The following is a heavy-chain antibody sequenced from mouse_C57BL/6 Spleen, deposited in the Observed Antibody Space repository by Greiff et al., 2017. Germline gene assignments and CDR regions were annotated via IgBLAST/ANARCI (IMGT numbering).Heavy chain of an antibody. CDR2: INPYNGGT. D-gene: IGHD2-4*01. V-gene: IGHV1-19*01. Sequence: VKLQQSGPVLVKPGASVKMSCKASGYTFTDYYMNWVKQSHGKSLEWIGVINPYNGGTSYNQKFKGKATLTVAKSSSTAYMELNSLTSDDSAVYYCARGELRRRFAYWGQGTLVTVSA. J-gene: IGHJ3*01. CDR1: GYTFTDYY. CDR3: ARGELRRRFAY.